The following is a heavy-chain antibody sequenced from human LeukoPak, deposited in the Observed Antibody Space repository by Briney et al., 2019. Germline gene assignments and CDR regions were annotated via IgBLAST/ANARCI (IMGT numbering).Heavy chain of an antibody. CDR1: GYTFTSYG. Sequence: ASVKVSCKASGYTFTSYGISWVRQAPGQWLEWMGWISAYNGNTNHAQKVQGRVTMTTDTSTSTAYMELRSLRSDDTAVYYCATCSGGSCYPDAFDIWGQGTMVTVSS. CDR3: ATCSGGSCYPDAFDI. J-gene: IGHJ3*02. D-gene: IGHD2-15*01. CDR2: ISAYNGNT. V-gene: IGHV1-18*01.